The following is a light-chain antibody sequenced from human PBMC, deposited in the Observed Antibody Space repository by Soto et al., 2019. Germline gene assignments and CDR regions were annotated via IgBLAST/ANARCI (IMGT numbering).Light chain of an antibody. J-gene: IGKJ5*01. Sequence: DIQMTQSPSSLSASVGDRVTISCQARQDMPNYLNWCRQKPGKATKLLIYDASKLETGVPSRFSGSGSGTDFTFTISSLQPEDIATHYCQQFDNLAFGQGTRLEIK. CDR3: QQFDNLA. CDR2: DAS. CDR1: QDMPNY. V-gene: IGKV1-33*01.